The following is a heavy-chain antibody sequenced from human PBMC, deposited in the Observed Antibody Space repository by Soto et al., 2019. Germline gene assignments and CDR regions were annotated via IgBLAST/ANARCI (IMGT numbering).Heavy chain of an antibody. D-gene: IGHD6-6*01. CDR2: ISGSGGST. Sequence: GGSLRLSCAASGFTFSSYAMSWVRLAPGKGLEWVSAISGSGGSTYYADSVKGRFTISRDNSKNTLYLQMNSLRAEDTAVYYCAKSSSSSHYYYGMDVWGQGTTVTVSS. V-gene: IGHV3-23*01. CDR3: AKSSSSSHYYYGMDV. CDR1: GFTFSSYA. J-gene: IGHJ6*02.